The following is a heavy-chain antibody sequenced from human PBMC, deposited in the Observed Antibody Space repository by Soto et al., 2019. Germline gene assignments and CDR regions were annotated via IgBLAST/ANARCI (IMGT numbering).Heavy chain of an antibody. CDR2: IYHSGST. Sequence: PSETLSLTCAVSGGSISSGGYSWSWIRQPPGKGLEWIGYIYHSGSTYYNPSLKSRVTISVDRSKNQFSLKLSSVTAADTAVYYCARDRGYCSSTSCYGPLNWFDPWGQGTLVTVSS. D-gene: IGHD2-2*01. CDR1: GGSISSGGYS. CDR3: ARDRGYCSSTSCYGPLNWFDP. J-gene: IGHJ5*02. V-gene: IGHV4-30-2*01.